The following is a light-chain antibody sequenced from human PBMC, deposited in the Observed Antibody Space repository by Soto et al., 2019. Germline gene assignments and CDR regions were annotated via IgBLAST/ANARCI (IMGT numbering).Light chain of an antibody. CDR2: GAS. CDR1: QSVSSSY. Sequence: EIVLTQSPGTLSLSPGERATLSCRASQSVSSSYLAWYQQKPGQAPRLLIYGASSRATGIPDRFSGSGSGTDFTLTISRLEPEDFAVYYCQQYSNSPPRATFGPGTKVDIK. V-gene: IGKV3-20*01. CDR3: QQYSNSPPRAT. J-gene: IGKJ3*01.